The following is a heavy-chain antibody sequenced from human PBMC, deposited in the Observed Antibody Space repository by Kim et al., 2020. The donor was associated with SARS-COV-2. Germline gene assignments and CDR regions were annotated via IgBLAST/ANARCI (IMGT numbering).Heavy chain of an antibody. Sequence: GGSLRLSCALSGFTVSTSHMCWVRQAPGKGLECVSDINRGGNTYYSDSVMGRFTISRDNSKNTLYLQLNSLRADDTAVYYCVRDAGGYWGHGTLVPGSS. J-gene: IGHJ4*01. CDR2: INRGGNT. CDR1: GFTVSTSH. D-gene: IGHD2-15*01. V-gene: IGHV3-53*01. CDR3: VRDAGGY.